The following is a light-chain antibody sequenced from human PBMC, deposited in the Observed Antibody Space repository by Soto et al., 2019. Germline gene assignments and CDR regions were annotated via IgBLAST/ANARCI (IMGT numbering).Light chain of an antibody. Sequence: GDRVTITFRASQSISSYLNWYQQKPGKAPKLLIYAASSLQSGVPSRFSGSGSGTDFTLTISSLQPEDFATYYCQQSYSTPRTFGGGTKVDIK. J-gene: IGKJ4*01. V-gene: IGKV1-39*01. CDR3: QQSYSTPRT. CDR1: QSISSY. CDR2: AAS.